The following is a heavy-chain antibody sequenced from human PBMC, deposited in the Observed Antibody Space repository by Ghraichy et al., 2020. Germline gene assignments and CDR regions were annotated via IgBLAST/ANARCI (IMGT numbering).Heavy chain of an antibody. Sequence: GGSLRLSCAASGFTFDDYAMHWVRQAPGKGLEWVSGISWNSGSIGYADSVRGRFTISRDNAKNSLYLQMNSLRAEDTALYYCVKDFYYDSRGISTFDYWGQGTLVTVSS. D-gene: IGHD3-22*01. CDR2: ISWNSGSI. V-gene: IGHV3-9*01. J-gene: IGHJ4*02. CDR1: GFTFDDYA. CDR3: VKDFYYDSRGISTFDY.